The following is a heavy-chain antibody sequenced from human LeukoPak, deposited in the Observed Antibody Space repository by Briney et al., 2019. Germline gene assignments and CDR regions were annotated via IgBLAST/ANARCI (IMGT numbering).Heavy chain of an antibody. CDR2: INHSGST. CDR3: ARGGFGCSSSSCSNWFDP. V-gene: IGHV4-34*01. J-gene: IGHJ5*02. CDR1: GGSFSGYY. Sequence: PSETLSLTCAVYGGSFSGYYWSWIRQPPGKGLEWVGEINHSGSTNNNPSLKSRVTMSLDTSKNQFSLKLSSVTAADTAVYYCARGGFGCSSSSCSNWFDPWGQGTLVTVSS. D-gene: IGHD2-2*01.